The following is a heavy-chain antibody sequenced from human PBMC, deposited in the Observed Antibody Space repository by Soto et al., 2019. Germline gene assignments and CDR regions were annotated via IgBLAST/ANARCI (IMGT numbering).Heavy chain of an antibody. CDR3: AGRDLAVAGRLDY. CDR2: INHSGST. Sequence: SETLSLTCAVYGGSFSGYYWSWIRQPPGKGLEWIGEINHSGSTNYNPSLKSRVTISVDTSKNQFSLKLNSVTAADTAVYYCAGRDLAVAGRLDYWGQGTLVTVSS. V-gene: IGHV4-34*01. D-gene: IGHD6-19*01. J-gene: IGHJ4*02. CDR1: GGSFSGYY.